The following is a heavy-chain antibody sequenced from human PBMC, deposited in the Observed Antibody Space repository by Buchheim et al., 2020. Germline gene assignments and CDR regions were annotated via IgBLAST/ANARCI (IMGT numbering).Heavy chain of an antibody. CDR1: GGSISRGGYY. D-gene: IGHD1-26*01. J-gene: IGHJ4*02. Sequence: QVQLQESGPGLVKPSQTLSLSCVVSGGSISRGGYYWSWIRQHPGKGLEWIGYTFYSGSTSYNPSLKSRVSISEETSKHQFSLKLNSVTAADTAVYYCARTVSKWDYYFDYWGQG. CDR3: ARTVSKWDYYFDY. V-gene: IGHV4-31*11. CDR2: TFYSGST.